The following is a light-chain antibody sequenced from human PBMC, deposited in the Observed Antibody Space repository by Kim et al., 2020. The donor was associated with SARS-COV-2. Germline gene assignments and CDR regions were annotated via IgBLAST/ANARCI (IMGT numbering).Light chain of an antibody. J-gene: IGLJ3*02. V-gene: IGLV2-14*03. CDR2: DVS. Sequence: GQSITITCTGTSSDVGGYNDVSWYQQHPGKATKLMIYDVSNRPSGVSNRFSGSKSGNTASLTISGLQGDDEADYYCSSYTSSSTWVFGGGTQLTVL. CDR1: SSDVGGYND. CDR3: SSYTSSSTWV.